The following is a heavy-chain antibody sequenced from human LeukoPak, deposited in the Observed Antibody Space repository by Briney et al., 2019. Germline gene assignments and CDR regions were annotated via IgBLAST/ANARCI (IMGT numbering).Heavy chain of an antibody. CDR3: ARDNFMVRGVIIPNWFDP. D-gene: IGHD3-10*01. CDR1: GFTFSSYW. V-gene: IGHV3-7*01. Sequence: GGSLRLSCAASGFTFSSYWMSWVRQAPGKGLEWVANIKQDGSEKYYVDSVKGRFTISRDNAKNSLYLQMNSLRAEDTAVYYCARDNFMVRGVIIPNWFDPWGQGTLVTVSS. J-gene: IGHJ5*02. CDR2: IKQDGSEK.